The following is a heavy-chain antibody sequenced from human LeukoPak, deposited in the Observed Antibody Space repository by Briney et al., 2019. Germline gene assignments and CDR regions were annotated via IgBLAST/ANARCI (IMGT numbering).Heavy chain of an antibody. D-gene: IGHD3-3*01. CDR3: ARQKYYDFWSGYSNPYFDY. Sequence: SETLSLTCTVSGGSISSSSYYWGWIRQPPGKGLEWIGSIYYSGSTYYNPSLKSRVTISVDTSKNQFSLKLSSVTAADTAVYYCARQKYYDFWSGYSNPYFDYWGQGTLVTVSS. CDR2: IYYSGST. J-gene: IGHJ4*02. CDR1: GGSISSSSYY. V-gene: IGHV4-39*01.